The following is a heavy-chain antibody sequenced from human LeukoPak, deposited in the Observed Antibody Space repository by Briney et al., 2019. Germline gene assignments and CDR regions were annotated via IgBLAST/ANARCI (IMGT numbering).Heavy chain of an antibody. J-gene: IGHJ5*02. D-gene: IGHD3-10*01. CDR3: ARSDYYGSGSTHLNWFDP. CDR1: GGSFSGYY. CDR2: IYYSGST. Sequence: SETLSLTRAVYGGSFSGYYWSWIRQPPGKGLEWIGYIYYSGSTNYNPSLKSRVTISVDTSKNQFSLKLSSVTAADTAVYYCARSDYYGSGSTHLNWFDPWGQGTLVTVSS. V-gene: IGHV4-59*01.